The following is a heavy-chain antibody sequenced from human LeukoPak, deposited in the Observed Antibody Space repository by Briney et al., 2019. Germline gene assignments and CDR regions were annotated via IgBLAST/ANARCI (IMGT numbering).Heavy chain of an antibody. CDR2: ISSSGSTI. J-gene: IGHJ6*02. CDR3: ARDGAVSLYYFYAMDV. Sequence: GGSLRLSCAASGFTFSDYSMSWIRQAPGKGLEWVSYISSSGSTISYAGSVKGRFTISRDNAKNSLYLQMNSLRAEDTAVYYCARDGAVSLYYFYAMDVWGQGTTVTVAS. V-gene: IGHV3-11*01. D-gene: IGHD3-16*01. CDR1: GFTFSDYS.